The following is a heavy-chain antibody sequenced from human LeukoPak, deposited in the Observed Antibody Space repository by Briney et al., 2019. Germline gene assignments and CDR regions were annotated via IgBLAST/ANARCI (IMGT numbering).Heavy chain of an antibody. CDR3: ATAARDYYYYMDV. J-gene: IGHJ6*03. V-gene: IGHV3-30*01. CDR2: MSYDGSNK. D-gene: IGHD6-13*01. Sequence: GKSLRLSCAASGFTFSNYAMHWVRQAPGKGLEWVAVMSYDGSNKYYADSVKGRFTISRDISKNTLYLQMNSLRAEDTAVYYCATAARDYYYYMDVWGKGTTVTVS. CDR1: GFTFSNYA.